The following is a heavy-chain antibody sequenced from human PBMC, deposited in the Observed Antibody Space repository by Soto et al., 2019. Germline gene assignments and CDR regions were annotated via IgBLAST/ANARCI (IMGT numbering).Heavy chain of an antibody. D-gene: IGHD6-13*01. CDR3: ARKLYASSSYPLGY. CDR1: GFTVSSNY. J-gene: IGHJ4*02. Sequence: PGGSLRLSCAVSGFTVSSNYMSWVRQAPGKGLEWVSVIYSGGSTYYADSVKGRFIISRDNSKNTLYLQMNSLRAEDTAVYYCARKLYASSSYPLGYWGQGTLVTVSS. V-gene: IGHV3-66*01. CDR2: IYSGGST.